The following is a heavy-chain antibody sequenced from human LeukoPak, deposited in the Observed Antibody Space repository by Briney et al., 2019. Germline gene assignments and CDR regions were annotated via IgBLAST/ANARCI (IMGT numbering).Heavy chain of an antibody. D-gene: IGHD5-12*01. J-gene: IGHJ3*02. Sequence: SETLSLTCTVSGGSISSYYWSWIRQPPGKGLEWIGYIYYSGSTNYNPSLKSRVTISVDTSKNQFSLKLSSVTAADTAVYYCARAYQQRATSAFDIWGQGTMVTVSP. CDR1: GGSISSYY. V-gene: IGHV4-59*01. CDR3: ARAYQQRATSAFDI. CDR2: IYYSGST.